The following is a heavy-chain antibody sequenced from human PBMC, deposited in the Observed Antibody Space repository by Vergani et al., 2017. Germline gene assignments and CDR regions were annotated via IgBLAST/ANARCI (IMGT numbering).Heavy chain of an antibody. V-gene: IGHV4-39*02. CDR3: ARERGAPYGDYDY. J-gene: IGHJ4*02. CDR1: GGSISSSSYY. Sequence: QLQLQESGPGLVKPSETLSLTCTVSGGSISSSSYYWGWIRQPPGKGLEWIGSIYYSGSTYYNPSLKSRVTISVDTSKNQFSLKLSSVTAADTAVYYCARERGAPYGDYDYWGQGTLVTVSS. CDR2: IYYSGST. D-gene: IGHD4-17*01.